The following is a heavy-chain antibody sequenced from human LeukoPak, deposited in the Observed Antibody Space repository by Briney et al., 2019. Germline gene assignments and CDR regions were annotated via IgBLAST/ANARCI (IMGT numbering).Heavy chain of an antibody. D-gene: IGHD1-26*01. CDR1: GYTFTSYG. CDR2: INAYSGST. J-gene: IGHJ4*02. Sequence: ASVKVSCKASGYTFTSYGISWVRQAPGQGLEWMGWINAYSGSTNYAQNLQGRVTMTTDTSTSTAYMELRSLRSDDTAVYYCARESYSGRYCLNDYWGQGTLVTVSS. V-gene: IGHV1-18*01. CDR3: ARESYSGRYCLNDY.